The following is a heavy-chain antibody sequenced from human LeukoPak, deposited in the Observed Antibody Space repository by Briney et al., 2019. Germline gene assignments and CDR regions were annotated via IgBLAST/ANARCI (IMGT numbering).Heavy chain of an antibody. CDR1: GFTFSTYS. J-gene: IGHJ4*02. CDR2: IGSSSGTI. Sequence: PGGSLRLSCAASGFTFSTYSMNWVRQAPGKGLEWVSYIGSSSGTICYADSVKGRFTVSRDNAKNSLYLQMNSLRAEDTAVYYCARHYCTGSRCSSGAFDYWGQGTLVTVSS. CDR3: ARHYCTGSRCSSGAFDY. V-gene: IGHV3-48*01. D-gene: IGHD2-8*02.